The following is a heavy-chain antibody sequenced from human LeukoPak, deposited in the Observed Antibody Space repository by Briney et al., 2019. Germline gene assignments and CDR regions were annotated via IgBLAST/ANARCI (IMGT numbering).Heavy chain of an antibody. CDR1: GGSISSYY. CDR3: AGVDLRGPTRGDAFDI. D-gene: IGHD3-9*01. Sequence: SETLSLTCTVSGGSISSYYWSWIRQPAGKGLEWIGRIYTSGSTNYNPSLKSRVTMSVDTSKNQFSLKLSSVTAADTAVYYCAGVDLRGPTRGDAFDIWGQGTMVTVSS. V-gene: IGHV4-4*07. CDR2: IYTSGST. J-gene: IGHJ3*02.